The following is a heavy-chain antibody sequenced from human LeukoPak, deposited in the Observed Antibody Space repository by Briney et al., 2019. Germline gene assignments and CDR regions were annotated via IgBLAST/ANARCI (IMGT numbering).Heavy chain of an antibody. CDR2: IANNGDS. CDR1: GASTSTSY. J-gene: IGHJ4*02. V-gene: IGHV4-59*01. CDR3: TRGTRAPDY. D-gene: IGHD3/OR15-3a*01. Sequence: PSETLSLTCSVSGASTSTSYWSWLRQPPGRGLELIAYIANNGDSNYHPSLKSRVTVSLDTSKNQLSLRVTSVTAADTAVYFCTRGTRAPDYWGQGTLVTVSS.